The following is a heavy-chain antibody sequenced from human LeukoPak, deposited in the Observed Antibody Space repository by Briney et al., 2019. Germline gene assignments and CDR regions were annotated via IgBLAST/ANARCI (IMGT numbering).Heavy chain of an antibody. V-gene: IGHV3-33*01. D-gene: IGHD3-9*01. J-gene: IGHJ4*02. CDR3: ARALGGDILTGYYPEVFDY. CDR1: GFTFSSYG. Sequence: PGGSLRLSCAASGFTFSSYGMHWVRQAPGKGLEWVAVIWYDGSNKYYADSVKGRFTISRDNSKNTLYLQMNSLRAEDTAVYYCARALGGDILTGYYPEVFDYWGQGTLVTVSS. CDR2: IWYDGSNK.